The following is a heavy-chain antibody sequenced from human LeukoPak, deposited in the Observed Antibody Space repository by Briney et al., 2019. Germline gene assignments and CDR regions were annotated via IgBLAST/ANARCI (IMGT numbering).Heavy chain of an antibody. CDR3: ARRPRHTVGDTSIGVHFDF. CDR2: VFYDGSA. V-gene: IGHV4-59*08. D-gene: IGHD1-26*01. CDR1: GGSTSDYY. J-gene: IGHJ4*02. Sequence: SETLSLTCTVSGGSTSDYYFSWIRQPPGKGLEWIGFVFYDGSANYNPSLKSRVTLSVDTSKHQLSLKLTSVTAADAAVDSCARRPRHTVGDTSIGVHFDFWGRGTLVTVSS.